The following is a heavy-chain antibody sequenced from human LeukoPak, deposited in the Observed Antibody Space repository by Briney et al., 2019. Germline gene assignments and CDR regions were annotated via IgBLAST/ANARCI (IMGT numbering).Heavy chain of an antibody. D-gene: IGHD4-23*01. CDR3: GKDPNGNSMGAFDF. J-gene: IGHJ3*01. V-gene: IGHV3-23*01. Sequence: GGSLRLSCAASRFAFHTYAMTWIRQAPERGLEWVSRISVDGGDIKYTDSAKGRFTISRDNSKGTLYLQMDSLRVEDTAVYYCGKDPNGNSMGAFDFWGQGTMVTVSS. CDR1: RFAFHTYA. CDR2: ISVDGGDI.